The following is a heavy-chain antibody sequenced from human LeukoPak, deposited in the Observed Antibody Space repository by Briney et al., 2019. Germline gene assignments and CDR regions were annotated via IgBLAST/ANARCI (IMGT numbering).Heavy chain of an antibody. Sequence: SETLSLTCTVSGGYVNRGSYYWSWIRQPPGRGLEWIGYIYYTGNTNYNPSLKSRVTMSLDTSRNQFSLKLSSLTAADTAVYYCARLVAPPRNYFDCWGQGSLVTVSS. CDR1: GGYVNRGSYY. CDR2: IYYTGNT. CDR3: ARLVAPPRNYFDC. D-gene: IGHD2-15*01. J-gene: IGHJ4*02. V-gene: IGHV4-61*01.